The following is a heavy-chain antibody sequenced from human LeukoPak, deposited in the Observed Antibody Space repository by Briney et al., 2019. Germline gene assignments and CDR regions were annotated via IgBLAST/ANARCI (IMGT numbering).Heavy chain of an antibody. CDR1: GYTFTSYY. D-gene: IGHD5-12*01. CDR3: ARRPRWLQSNFDY. J-gene: IGHJ4*02. CDR2: INPSGGST. Sequence: GASVKVSCKASGYTFTSYYMHWVRQAPGQGLEWMGIINPSGGSTSYAQKFQGRVTMTRDTSISTAYMELSRLRSDDTAVYYCARRPRWLQSNFDYWGQGTLVTVSS. V-gene: IGHV1-46*01.